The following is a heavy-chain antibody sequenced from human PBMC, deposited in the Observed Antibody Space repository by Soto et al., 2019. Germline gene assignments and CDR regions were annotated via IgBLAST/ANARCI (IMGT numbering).Heavy chain of an antibody. J-gene: IGHJ3*02. V-gene: IGHV3-30*18. D-gene: IGHD6-6*01. CDR1: GFTFSSYG. CDR2: ISYDGSNK. CDR3: AKRMKYSSSSNRGDACDI. Sequence: QVQLLESGGGVVQPGRSLRLSCAASGFTFSSYGMHWVRQAPGKGLEWVAVISYDGSNKYYADSVKGRFTISRDNSKNTLYLQMNSLRAEYTAVYYCAKRMKYSSSSNRGDACDIRGQGTMVTVPS.